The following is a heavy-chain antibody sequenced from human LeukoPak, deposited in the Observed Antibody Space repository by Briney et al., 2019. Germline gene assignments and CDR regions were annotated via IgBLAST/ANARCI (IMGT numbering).Heavy chain of an antibody. J-gene: IGHJ6*04. D-gene: IGHD5/OR15-5a*01. CDR1: GGSFSGYY. Sequence: SETLSLTCAVYGGSFSGYYWSWLRQPPGKGLEWLGEINHSGSTNYNPSLKSRVTISVDTSKNQFSLKLSSVTAADTAVYYCASVLRAQGYYYYGMDVWGKGTTVTVSS. CDR3: ASVLRAQGYYYYGMDV. CDR2: INHSGST. V-gene: IGHV4-34*01.